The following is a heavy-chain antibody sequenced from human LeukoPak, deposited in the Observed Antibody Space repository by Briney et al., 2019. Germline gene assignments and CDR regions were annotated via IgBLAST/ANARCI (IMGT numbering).Heavy chain of an antibody. CDR1: GYTFTSYG. V-gene: IGHV1-18*01. CDR3: ARDRSSLPEFNWFDP. J-gene: IGHJ5*02. D-gene: IGHD1-26*01. CDR2: ISAYNGNT. Sequence: ASVKVSCKASGYTFTSYGISWVRQSPGQGLEWMGWISAYNGNTNYAQKLQGRVTMTTDTSTSTAYMELRSLRSDDTAVYYCARDRSSLPEFNWFDPWGQGTLVTVSS.